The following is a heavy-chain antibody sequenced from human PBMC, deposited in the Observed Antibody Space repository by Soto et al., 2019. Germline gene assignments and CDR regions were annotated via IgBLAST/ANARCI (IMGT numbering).Heavy chain of an antibody. CDR2: IWYDGSNK. V-gene: IGHV3-33*01. CDR1: GFTFSSFG. Sequence: GGSLRLSCAASGFTFSSFGMHWVRQTPGKGLEWVASIWYDGSNKYYADSVKGRFTISRDNSKNTLYLQMNSLRAEDTALYYCAREGWDTVRGVSLSNDYWGQGTPVTVSS. CDR3: AREGWDTVRGVSLSNDY. J-gene: IGHJ4*02. D-gene: IGHD3-10*01.